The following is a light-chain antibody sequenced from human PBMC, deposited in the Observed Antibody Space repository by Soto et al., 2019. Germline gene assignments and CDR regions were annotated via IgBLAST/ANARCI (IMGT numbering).Light chain of an antibody. Sequence: IQMTQSPSSLSAAVGDRLSITCRASQVITNDLGWYQQKPGKAPKRLIYAASTLQSGVPSRFSGSGSGTEFTLTISSLQPEDVATYYCLQLNTYPLTFGQGPKVEIK. CDR3: LQLNTYPLT. CDR2: AAS. J-gene: IGKJ1*01. CDR1: QVITND. V-gene: IGKV1-17*01.